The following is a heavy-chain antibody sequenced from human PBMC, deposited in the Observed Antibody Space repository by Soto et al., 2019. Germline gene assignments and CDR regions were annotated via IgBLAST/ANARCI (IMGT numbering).Heavy chain of an antibody. Sequence: SETLSLTCTVSGGSISSYYWSWIRQPPGKGLEWIGYIYYSGGTNYNPSLKSRVTISVDTSKNQFSLKLSSVTAADTAVYYCARGDSSGWPVDYWGQGTLVTVSS. CDR1: GGSISSYY. CDR3: ARGDSSGWPVDY. CDR2: IYYSGGT. J-gene: IGHJ4*02. V-gene: IGHV4-59*01. D-gene: IGHD6-19*01.